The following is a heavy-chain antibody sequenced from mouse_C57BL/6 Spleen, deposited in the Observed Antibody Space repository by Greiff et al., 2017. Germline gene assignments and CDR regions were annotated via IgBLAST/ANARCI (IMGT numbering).Heavy chain of an antibody. CDR1: GYTFTSYW. CDR3: ARSPIYYGYPTWFAY. J-gene: IGHJ3*01. Sequence: QVQLQQPGAELVKPGASVKMSCKASGYTFTSYWITWVKQRPGQGLEWIGDIYPGSGSTNYNEKFKSKATLTVDTSSSTAYMQLSSLTSEDSAVYYCARSPIYYGYPTWFAYWGQGTLGTVSA. V-gene: IGHV1-55*01. D-gene: IGHD2-2*01. CDR2: IYPGSGST.